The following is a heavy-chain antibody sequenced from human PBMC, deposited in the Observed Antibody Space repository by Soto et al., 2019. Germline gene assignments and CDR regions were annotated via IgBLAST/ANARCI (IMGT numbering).Heavy chain of an antibody. D-gene: IGHD3-9*01. V-gene: IGHV6-1*01. CDR2: TYYRSKWYN. Sequence: SQTLSLTCAISGDSVSSNSAAWNWIRQSPSRGLEWLGRTYYRSKWYNDYAVSVKSRITINPDTSKNQFSLQLNSVTPEDTAVYYCAREEYYDILTGYYIKGWFDPWGQGTLVTVSS. CDR1: GDSVSSNSAA. J-gene: IGHJ5*02. CDR3: AREEYYDILTGYYIKGWFDP.